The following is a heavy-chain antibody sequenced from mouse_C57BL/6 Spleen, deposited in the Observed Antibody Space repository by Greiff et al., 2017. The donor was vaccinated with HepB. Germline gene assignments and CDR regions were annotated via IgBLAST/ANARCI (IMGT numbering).Heavy chain of an antibody. CDR2: IRSKSNNYAT. D-gene: IGHD2-12*01. CDR3: VRERHYYAMDY. J-gene: IGHJ4*01. CDR1: GFSFNTYA. Sequence: EVQGVESGGGLVQPKGSLKLSCAASGFSFNTYAMNWVRQAPGKGLEWVARIRSKSNNYATYYADSVKDRFTISRDDSESMLYLQMNNLKTEDTAMYYCVRERHYYAMDYWGQGTSVTVSS. V-gene: IGHV10-1*01.